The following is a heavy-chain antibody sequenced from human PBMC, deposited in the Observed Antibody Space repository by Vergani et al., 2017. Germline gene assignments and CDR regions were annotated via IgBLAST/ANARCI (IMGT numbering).Heavy chain of an antibody. J-gene: IGHJ4*02. CDR2: CYHSGST. CDR3: ARESRSSGYYYQPPKRDYFDY. V-gene: IGHV4-38-2*02. Sequence: QVQLQESGPGLVKPSETLSLTCAVSGYSISSGYYWGWIRQPPGKGLEWMGSCYHSGSTYYNPSLKSQITISGDTSKYQFSRKLSSVTAADTAVYYCARESRSSGYYYQPPKRDYFDYWGQGTLVTVSS. CDR1: GYSISSGYY. D-gene: IGHD3-22*01.